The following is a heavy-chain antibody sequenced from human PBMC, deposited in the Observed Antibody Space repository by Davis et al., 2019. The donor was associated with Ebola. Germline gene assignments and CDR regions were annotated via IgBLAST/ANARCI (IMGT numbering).Heavy chain of an antibody. V-gene: IGHV1-2*04. CDR3: ARDPYYDSSGYYHFDY. J-gene: IGHJ4*02. Sequence: ASVKVSCKASGYTFTGYYMHWVRQAPGQGLEWMGWINPNSGGTNYAQKFQGWVTMTRDTSISTAYMELSRLRSDDTAVYYCARDPYYDSSGYYHFDYWGQGTLVTVSS. CDR2: INPNSGGT. D-gene: IGHD3-22*01. CDR1: GYTFTGYY.